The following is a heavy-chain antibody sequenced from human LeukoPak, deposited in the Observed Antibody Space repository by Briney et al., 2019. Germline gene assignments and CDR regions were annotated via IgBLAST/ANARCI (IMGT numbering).Heavy chain of an antibody. CDR2: IYYSGST. CDR3: ARYCSSTSCYTECDY. D-gene: IGHD2-2*02. CDR1: GGSISSSSYY. V-gene: IGHV4-39*01. J-gene: IGHJ4*02. Sequence: KTSETLSLTCTVSGGSISSSSYYWGWIRQPPGKGLEWIGIIYYSGSTYYNPSLKSRVTISVDTSKNQFSLKLSSVTAADTAVYYCARYCSSTSCYTECDYWGQGTLVTVSS.